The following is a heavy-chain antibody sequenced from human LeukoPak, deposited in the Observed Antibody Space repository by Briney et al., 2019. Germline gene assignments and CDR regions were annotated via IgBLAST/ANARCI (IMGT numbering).Heavy chain of an antibody. V-gene: IGHV3-23*01. D-gene: IGHD6-13*01. Sequence: PGGSQRLSCAASGFTFSSYAMAWVRQAPGKGLEWVSTISSSGGSTYYADSVKGRFTISRDNSKKTLYLQMNSLRADDTAVYYCAKDVDSSSWFGGIWFDPWGQGTLVTVSS. CDR1: GFTFSSYA. CDR2: ISSSGGST. CDR3: AKDVDSSSWFGGIWFDP. J-gene: IGHJ5*02.